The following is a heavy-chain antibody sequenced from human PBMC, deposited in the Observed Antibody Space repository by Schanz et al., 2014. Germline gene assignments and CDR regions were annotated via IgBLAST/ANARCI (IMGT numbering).Heavy chain of an antibody. CDR2: ITTGGNT. J-gene: IGHJ4*02. Sequence: EVQLLESGGGLVQPGGSLRLSCSASGFTFSTYAMSWARQTPGKGLEWVSSITTGGNTYYRDSVKGRFIVSRDNSKNTLCLQMSSLRAEDTAVYYCARDGDFDYWGQGTLVTVSS. V-gene: IGHV3-23*01. CDR3: ARDGDFDY. CDR1: GFTFSTYA.